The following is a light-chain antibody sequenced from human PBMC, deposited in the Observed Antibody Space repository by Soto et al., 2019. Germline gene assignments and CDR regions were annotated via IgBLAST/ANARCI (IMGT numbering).Light chain of an antibody. J-gene: IGLJ3*02. V-gene: IGLV2-14*03. Sequence: QSALTQPASVSGSPGQSITITCNGSNTDVGHDEFVSWYQQHPGKAPKLIIYDVSRRPSGVSDRFSGSKSGNTASLTISGLQPEDAADYYCGSYTSDKTWVFGGGTKLTVL. CDR2: DVS. CDR3: GSYTSDKTWV. CDR1: NTDVGHDEF.